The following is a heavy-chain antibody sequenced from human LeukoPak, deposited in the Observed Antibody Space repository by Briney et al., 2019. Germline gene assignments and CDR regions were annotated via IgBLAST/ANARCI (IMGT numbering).Heavy chain of an antibody. D-gene: IGHD6-19*01. CDR1: GFTFSSYS. Sequence: GGSLRLSRAAPGFTFSSYSMHWVRQAPGKGLEWVSSISSASAYRYYADSVKGRFTISRNNAKNSLHLQMNSLRAEDSAVYYCTRGPTLIGVAGTWPLDDWGQGTLVTVSS. V-gene: IGHV3-21*01. J-gene: IGHJ4*02. CDR2: ISSASAYR. CDR3: TRGPTLIGVAGTWPLDD.